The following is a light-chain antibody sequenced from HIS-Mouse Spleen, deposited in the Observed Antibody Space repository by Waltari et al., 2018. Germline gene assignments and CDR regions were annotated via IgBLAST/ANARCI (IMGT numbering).Light chain of an antibody. CDR3: YSTDSSGNHRV. J-gene: IGLJ2*01. CDR2: EDS. V-gene: IGLV3-10*01. CDR1: ALPKKY. Sequence: SYELTQPPSVSVSTGQTARITCSGDALPKKYAYWYQQTSGQAPVLGHYEDSKRPPGIPVRFSGSSSGTIATLTISGAQVEDEADYYCYSTDSSGNHRVFGGGTKLTVL.